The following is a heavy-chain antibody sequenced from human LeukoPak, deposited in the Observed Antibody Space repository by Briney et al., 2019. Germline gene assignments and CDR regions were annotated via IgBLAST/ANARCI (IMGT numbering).Heavy chain of an antibody. V-gene: IGHV4-59*11. Sequence: SETLSLTCGVSGGSLSGHYWSWIRQPPGKGLEWIGYIYYSGSTNYNPSLKSRVTISVDPSKNQFSLKLNSVTAADTAVYYCARPRIRDWYFDLWGRGTLVTVTA. D-gene: IGHD2-15*01. J-gene: IGHJ2*01. CDR2: IYYSGST. CDR3: ARPRIRDWYFDL. CDR1: GGSLSGHY.